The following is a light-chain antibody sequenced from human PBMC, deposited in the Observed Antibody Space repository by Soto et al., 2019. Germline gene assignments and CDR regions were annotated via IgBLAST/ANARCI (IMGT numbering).Light chain of an antibody. Sequence: QSVLTQPPSVSGAPGQRVTISCTGSSSNIGAGYDVHWYQQLPGTSPKLLIYGNSNRPSGVPDRFSGSKSGTSASLAITGPQGDDEADYYGQSYDSSLSGSVFGGGTKLTVL. CDR1: SSNIGAGYD. CDR3: QSYDSSLSGSV. V-gene: IGLV1-40*01. J-gene: IGLJ2*01. CDR2: GNS.